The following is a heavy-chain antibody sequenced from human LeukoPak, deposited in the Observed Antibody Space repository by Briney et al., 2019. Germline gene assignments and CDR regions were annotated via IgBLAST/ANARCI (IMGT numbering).Heavy chain of an antibody. J-gene: IGHJ4*02. CDR3: ARDDSVVQLGTFDY. V-gene: IGHV1-2*02. CDR1: GYTFTGYY. CDR2: INPNSGGT. D-gene: IGHD1-1*01. Sequence: ASVKVSCTASGYTFTGYYMHWVRQAPGQGLEWMGWINPNSGGTNYAQKFQGRVTMTRDTAISTAYMELSRLRSDDTAVYYCARDDSVVQLGTFDYWGQGTLVTVSS.